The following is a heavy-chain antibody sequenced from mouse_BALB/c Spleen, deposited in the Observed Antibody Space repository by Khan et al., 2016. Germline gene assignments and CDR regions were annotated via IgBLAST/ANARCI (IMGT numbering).Heavy chain of an antibody. CDR1: GYTFSSYW. J-gene: IGHJ3*01. Sequence: QVQLQQPGAELMKPGASVKISCKATGYTFSSYWIEWVKQRPGHGLEWIGEILPGSGSTNYNEKFKGKATFTADTSSNTAYMQLSSLTYEDSAVYYCARGGYRYDERAWFAYWGQGTLVTVSA. V-gene: IGHV1-9*01. D-gene: IGHD2-14*01. CDR2: ILPGSGST. CDR3: ARGGYRYDERAWFAY.